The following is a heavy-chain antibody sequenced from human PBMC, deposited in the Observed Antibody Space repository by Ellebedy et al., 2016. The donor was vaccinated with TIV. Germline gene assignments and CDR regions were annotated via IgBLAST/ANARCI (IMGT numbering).Heavy chain of an antibody. CDR2: INPSGGST. D-gene: IGHD1-7*01. CDR3: ARFVGAAGNSKAIDY. J-gene: IGHJ4*02. V-gene: IGHV1-46*01. Sequence: ASVKVSCKASGYTFTSYYMHWVRQAPGQGLEWMGIINPSGGSTSYAQKFQGRVTMTRDTSTSTVYMELSSLRSEDTAVYYCARFVGAAGNSKAIDYWGQGTLVTVSS. CDR1: GYTFTSYY.